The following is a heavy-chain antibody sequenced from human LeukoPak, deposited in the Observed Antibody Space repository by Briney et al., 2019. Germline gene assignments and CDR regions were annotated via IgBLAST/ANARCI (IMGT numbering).Heavy chain of an antibody. V-gene: IGHV1-69*01. CDR1: GGTFSSYA. CDR2: IIPIFGTA. Sequence: ASVKVSCKASGGTFSSYAISWVRQAPGQGLEWMGGIIPIFGTANYAQKFQGRVTITADESTSTAYMELSSLRSEDTAVYHCASAPSVLRFLEWLPPSDYYYMDVWGKGTTVTVSS. J-gene: IGHJ6*03. CDR3: ASAPSVLRFLEWLPPSDYYYMDV. D-gene: IGHD3-3*01.